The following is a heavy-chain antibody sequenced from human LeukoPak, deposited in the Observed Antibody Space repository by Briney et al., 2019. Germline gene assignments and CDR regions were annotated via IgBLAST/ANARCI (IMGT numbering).Heavy chain of an antibody. Sequence: GGSLRLSCAASGFIVISDYMSWVRQSPGKGLEWVSVIYSGDRTYYADSVKGRFTISSDSSKNTLYLQMNSLRAEDTAVYYCARDGGYSYGYGFDYWGQGTLVTVSS. CDR1: GFIVISDY. J-gene: IGHJ4*02. D-gene: IGHD5-18*01. CDR2: IYSGDRT. V-gene: IGHV3-66*01. CDR3: ARDGGYSYGYGFDY.